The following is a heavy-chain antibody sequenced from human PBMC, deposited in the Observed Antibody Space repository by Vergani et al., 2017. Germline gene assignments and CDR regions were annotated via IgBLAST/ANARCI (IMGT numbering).Heavy chain of an antibody. CDR2: IRADGSRR. CDR3: ANEGGGYCSGGTCYPEY. J-gene: IGHJ4*02. V-gene: IGHV3-30*02. Sequence: QVQLVESGGGVVQPGGSLRLSCAASGFTFNSYGMHWVRQAPGKGLEWVASIRADGSRRYYGESMEGPFTISRDNSKNTLYLQMKSLRPEDTAVYYCANEGGGYCSGGTCYPEYWGQGTLVIVSS. D-gene: IGHD2-15*01. CDR1: GFTFNSYG.